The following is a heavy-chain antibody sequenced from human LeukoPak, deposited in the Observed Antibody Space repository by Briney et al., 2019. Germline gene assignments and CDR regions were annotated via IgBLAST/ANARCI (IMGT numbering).Heavy chain of an antibody. D-gene: IGHD5-12*01. CDR3: ARATDSGYDPFDA. Sequence: PGGSLRLSCAASGVTVSSNYMSWVRQAPGKGLEWVSVIYSGGTTYYADSVKGRSIISRDNTKNTLYLQTNTLRAEDTAMYYCARATDSGYDPFDAWGQGTLVTVYS. J-gene: IGHJ5*01. CDR1: GVTVSSNY. V-gene: IGHV3-66*01. CDR2: IYSGGTT.